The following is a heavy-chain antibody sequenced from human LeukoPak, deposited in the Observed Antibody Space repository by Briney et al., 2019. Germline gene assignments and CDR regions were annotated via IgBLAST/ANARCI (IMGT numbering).Heavy chain of an antibody. CDR1: GFTFDDYA. CDR2: ISWNSGSI. Sequence: GGSLRLSCAASGFTFDDYAMHWVRQAPGKGLEWVSGISWNSGSIGYADSVKGRFTISRDNAKNSLYLQMNSLRAEDTALYYCAKDIGYDILTGYKDYWGQGTLVTVSS. V-gene: IGHV3-9*01. D-gene: IGHD3-9*01. CDR3: AKDIGYDILTGYKDY. J-gene: IGHJ4*02.